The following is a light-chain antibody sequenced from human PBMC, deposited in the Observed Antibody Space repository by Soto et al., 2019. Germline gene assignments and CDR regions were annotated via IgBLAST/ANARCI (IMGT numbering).Light chain of an antibody. J-gene: IGKJ4*01. CDR2: GAS. CDR1: QGVSSY. CDR3: QQRSSWLLA. Sequence: DIQLTQSPSTLSSSLGDRATFTCRASQGVSSYVAWYQQKPGQAPRLLIYGASTRATGIPARFSGSGSGTDFTLTISSLEPEDVAVYYCQQRSSWLLAFGRGTKVEIK. V-gene: IGKV3-11*01.